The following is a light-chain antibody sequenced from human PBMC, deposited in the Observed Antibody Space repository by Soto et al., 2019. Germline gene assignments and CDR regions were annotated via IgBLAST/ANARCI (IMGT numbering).Light chain of an antibody. J-gene: IGKJ4*01. CDR3: QQAIHCPLA. CDR1: QGFDNW. CDR2: AAS. V-gene: IGKV1-12*01. Sequence: DIQITQSPSSVSASVGDSVTITCRARQGFDNWLAWDQQKPGIAPKLLISAASNLQSGVPTRFSGSGSGTDFTLASKSLQPEDFAKYFGQQAIHCPLAFGGGTKVEI.